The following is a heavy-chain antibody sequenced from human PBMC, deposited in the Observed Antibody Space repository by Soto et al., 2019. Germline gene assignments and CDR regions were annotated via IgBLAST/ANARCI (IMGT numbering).Heavy chain of an antibody. J-gene: IGHJ6*02. CDR1: GFPFSAYN. V-gene: IGHV3-48*02. CDR3: AGDRGTVTNGLGQDYGLDV. Sequence: EVQLVESGGAFVQPGGSLRLSCTASGFPFSAYNMNWVRQAPGKGLEWVAFIISGGTTVYSSDSVKGRFTFSRDNGRDSLYLQMDRLRDEDTAVYYCAGDRGTVTNGLGQDYGLDVWGQGTAVTVSS. CDR2: IISGGTTV. D-gene: IGHD4-17*01.